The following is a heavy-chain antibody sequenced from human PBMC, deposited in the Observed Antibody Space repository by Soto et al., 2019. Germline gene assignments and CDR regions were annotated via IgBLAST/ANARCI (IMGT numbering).Heavy chain of an antibody. Sequence: QVQLVQSGAEEKKPGASVKVSCKASGYTFTSYAMHWVRQAPGQRLEWMGWINAGNGNTKYSQKFQGRVTITRDTCASTAYMALSSLRSEATAVYYCARAWVVVTAPDYWGQGTLVTVSS. V-gene: IGHV1-3*05. D-gene: IGHD2-21*02. J-gene: IGHJ4*02. CDR1: GYTFTSYA. CDR3: ARAWVVVTAPDY. CDR2: INAGNGNT.